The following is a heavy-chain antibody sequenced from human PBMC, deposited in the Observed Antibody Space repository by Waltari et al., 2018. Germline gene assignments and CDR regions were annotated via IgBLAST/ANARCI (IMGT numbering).Heavy chain of an antibody. Sequence: EVQLVESGGGLIQPGGSLRLSCAASGFTVSSNYMTWVRRAPGKGLEWVSVIYSGGSTYYADSVKGRFTISRDNSKNTLYLQMNSLRAEDTAVYYCARDDSSSLVWYFDLWGRGTLVTVSS. CDR3: ARDDSSSLVWYFDL. D-gene: IGHD6-6*01. CDR1: GFTVSSNY. J-gene: IGHJ2*01. CDR2: IYSGGST. V-gene: IGHV3-53*01.